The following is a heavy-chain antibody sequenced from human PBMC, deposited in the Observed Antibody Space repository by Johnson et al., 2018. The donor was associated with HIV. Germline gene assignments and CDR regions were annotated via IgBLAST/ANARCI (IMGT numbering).Heavy chain of an antibody. Sequence: EVQLVESGGALVQPGDSLGLSCAVSGFTFSNYWMSWVRQAPGKGLEWVANIKEDGSEKHYVDSVRGRFTITRDNVKNFLYLQMNSLRAEDTALYYCTTAGGRDTIFGGANDAFYIWGQGTMVTVSS. V-gene: IGHV3-7*03. J-gene: IGHJ3*02. CDR2: IKEDGSEK. CDR1: GFTFSNYW. D-gene: IGHD3-3*01. CDR3: TTAGGRDTIFGGANDAFYI.